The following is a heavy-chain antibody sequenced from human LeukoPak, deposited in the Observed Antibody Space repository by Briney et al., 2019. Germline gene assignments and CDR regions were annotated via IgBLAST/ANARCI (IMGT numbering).Heavy chain of an antibody. CDR3: ARDARHSLRGYYYYMDV. CDR1: GYTFTGYY. CDR2: INPNSGGT. V-gene: IGHV1-2*02. D-gene: IGHD5-18*01. J-gene: IGHJ6*03. Sequence: ASVKVSCKASGYTFTGYYMHWVRQAPGQGLEWMGWINPNSGGTNYAQKFQGRVTMTRDTSISTAYMELSRLRSDDTAVYYCARDARHSLRGYYYYMDVWGKGTTVTVSS.